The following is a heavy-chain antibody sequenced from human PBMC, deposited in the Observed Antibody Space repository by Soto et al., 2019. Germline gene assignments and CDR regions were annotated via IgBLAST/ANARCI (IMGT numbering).Heavy chain of an antibody. CDR1: GGSISSSSYY. D-gene: IGHD3-3*01. Sequence: PSETLSLTCTVSGGSISSSSYYWGCIRQPPGKGLEWIGSIYYSGSTYYNPSLKSRVTISVDTSKNQFSLKLSSVTAADTAVYYCARLIRITIFGVGISDYWGQGTLVTVSS. CDR2: IYYSGST. J-gene: IGHJ4*02. CDR3: ARLIRITIFGVGISDY. V-gene: IGHV4-39*01.